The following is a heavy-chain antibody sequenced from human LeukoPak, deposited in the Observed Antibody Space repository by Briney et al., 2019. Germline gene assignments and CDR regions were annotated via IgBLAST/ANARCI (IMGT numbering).Heavy chain of an antibody. CDR1: GFTFSSYA. Sequence: PGGSLRLSCAASGFTFSSYAMSWVRQAPGKGLEWVSAISGSGGSTHYADSVKGRFTISRDNSKNTLYLQMNSLRAEDTAVYYCAKDPTTYYYGSGSPDYWGQGTLVTVSS. V-gene: IGHV3-23*01. J-gene: IGHJ4*02. CDR2: ISGSGGST. CDR3: AKDPTTYYYGSGSPDY. D-gene: IGHD3-10*01.